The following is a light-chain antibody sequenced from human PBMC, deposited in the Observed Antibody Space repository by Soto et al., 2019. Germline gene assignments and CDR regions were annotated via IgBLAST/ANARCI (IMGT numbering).Light chain of an antibody. J-gene: IGKJ1*01. V-gene: IGKV3D-11*01. CDR1: QGVSSY. CDR3: QQYKNWPHT. CDR2: DAS. Sequence: EIVLTQSPATLSLSPGERATLSCRASQGVSSYLAWYQQKPGQAPRLLIYDASNRATGIPARFSGSGPGTDFTLTISSLQSEDFAVYYCQQYKNWPHTFGQGTKVDIK.